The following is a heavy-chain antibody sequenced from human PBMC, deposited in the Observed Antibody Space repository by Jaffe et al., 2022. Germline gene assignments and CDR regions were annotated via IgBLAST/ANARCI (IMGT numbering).Heavy chain of an antibody. V-gene: IGHV3-21*01. Sequence: EVQLVESGGGLVKPGGSLRLSCAASGFTFSSYSMNWVRQAPGKGLEWVSSISSSSSYIYYADSVKGRFTISRDNAKNSLYLQMNSLRAEDTAVYYCAREHASSGWGNDAFDIWGQGTMVTVSS. CDR1: GFTFSSYS. J-gene: IGHJ3*02. D-gene: IGHD6-19*01. CDR2: ISSSSSYI. CDR3: AREHASSGWGNDAFDI.